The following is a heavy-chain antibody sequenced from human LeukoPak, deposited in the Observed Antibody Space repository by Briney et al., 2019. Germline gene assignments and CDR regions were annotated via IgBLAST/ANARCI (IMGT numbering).Heavy chain of an antibody. V-gene: IGHV1-69*02. D-gene: IGHD5-18*01. CDR2: IIPILGIA. CDR1: GGTFSSYT. Sequence: GASVKVSCTAAGGTFSSYTISWVRQAPGQGLEWMGRIIPILGIANYAQKFQGRVTITADKSTSTAYMELSSLRSEDTAVYYCARGGYGYPFDYWGQGTLVTVSS. CDR3: ARGGYGYPFDY. J-gene: IGHJ4*02.